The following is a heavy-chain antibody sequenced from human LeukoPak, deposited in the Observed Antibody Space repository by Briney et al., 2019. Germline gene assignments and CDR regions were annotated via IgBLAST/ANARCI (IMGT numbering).Heavy chain of an antibody. CDR2: IIPILGIA. Sequence: SVKVSCKASGGTFSSYAISWVRQAPGQGLEWMGRIIPILGIANYAQKFQGRVTITADTSTSTAYMELRSLRSDDTAVYYCARDPEIGVVILKERRDYAFDIWGQGTMVTVSS. D-gene: IGHD3-3*01. CDR3: ARDPEIGVVILKERRDYAFDI. V-gene: IGHV1-69*04. J-gene: IGHJ3*02. CDR1: GGTFSSYA.